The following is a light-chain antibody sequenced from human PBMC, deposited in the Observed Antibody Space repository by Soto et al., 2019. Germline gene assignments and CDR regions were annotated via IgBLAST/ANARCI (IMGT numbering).Light chain of an antibody. CDR3: QQYNSSVYT. CDR1: EGVSDG. CDR2: KSS. V-gene: IGKV1-5*03. J-gene: IGKJ2*01. Sequence: EIXMTQSTTSLXASVGDTVTIXCRASEGVSDGFVWYQHQPGKAPRVLIQKSSILESGGPSRFSGRGSGTEFTRTITGLQPEDFATYYGQQYNSSVYTFGQGTKVDIK.